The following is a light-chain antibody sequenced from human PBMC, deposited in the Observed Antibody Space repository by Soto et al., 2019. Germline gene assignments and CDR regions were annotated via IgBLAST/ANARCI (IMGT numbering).Light chain of an antibody. CDR2: EVS. J-gene: IGLJ2*01. CDR3: SSYAGSNNMI. CDR1: SSDLGDYDY. V-gene: IGLV2-8*01. Sequence: QSALTQPPSASGSPGQSVTISCTGTSSDLGDYDYVSWYQQHPGKAPKLMIYEVSKRPSGVPDRFSGSKSGNTASLTVTGLQAEDEADYYCSSYAGSNNMIFGGGTKVTGL.